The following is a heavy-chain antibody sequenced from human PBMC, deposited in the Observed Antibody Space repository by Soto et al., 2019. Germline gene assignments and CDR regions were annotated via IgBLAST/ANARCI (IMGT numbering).Heavy chain of an antibody. J-gene: IGHJ4*02. CDR2: ISPFTGDT. V-gene: IGHV1-18*04. CDR3: ARSCSGGSCHSAY. Sequence: ASVKVSCKASGYTFTNYGINWVRQAPGQGLEWMGWISPFTGDTHYTQSPQGRITMTTDTSTSTAYMELRSLRSADTAVYYCARSCSGGSCHSAYWGQGTLVTV. CDR1: GYTFTNYG. D-gene: IGHD2-15*01.